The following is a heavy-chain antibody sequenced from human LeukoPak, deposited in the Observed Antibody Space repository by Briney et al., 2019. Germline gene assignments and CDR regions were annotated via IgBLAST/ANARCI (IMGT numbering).Heavy chain of an antibody. CDR1: GFTFSSYA. J-gene: IGHJ4*02. CDR2: ISGSGGST. V-gene: IGHV3-23*01. D-gene: IGHD5-24*01. Sequence: GGSLRLSCAASGFTFSSYAMSWVRQAPGKGLEWVSAISGSGGSTYYADSMKGRFTISRDNSKNTLYLQMNSLRAEDTAVYYCANGGEMATSYYWGQGTLVTVSS. CDR3: ANGGEMATSYY.